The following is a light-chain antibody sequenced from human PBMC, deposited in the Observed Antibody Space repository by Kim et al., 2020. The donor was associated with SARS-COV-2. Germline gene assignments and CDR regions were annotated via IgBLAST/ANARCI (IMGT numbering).Light chain of an antibody. CDR1: SSNIGSNT. CDR2: TNN. V-gene: IGLV1-44*01. Sequence: QRVTISCSGSSSNIGSNTVNWYQQLPGTAPKLLIHTNNARPSGVPDRFSGSKSGTSASLAISGLQSEDEADYSCAAWDDSLNTYVFGTGTKVTV. J-gene: IGLJ1*01. CDR3: AAWDDSLNTYV.